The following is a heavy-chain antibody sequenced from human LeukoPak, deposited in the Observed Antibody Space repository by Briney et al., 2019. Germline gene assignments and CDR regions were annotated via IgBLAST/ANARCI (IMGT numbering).Heavy chain of an antibody. CDR3: ARGSSWRTKNWFDP. CDR2: IWYDGSNK. CDR1: GFTFTSFG. J-gene: IGHJ5*02. D-gene: IGHD6-13*01. Sequence: GGSLRLSCAASGFTFTSFGMHWVRQAPGKGLEWVAVIWYDGSNKYYADSVKGRFTISRDNSKNTLYLQMNSLRAEDTAVYYCARGSSWRTKNWFDPWGQGTLVTVSS. V-gene: IGHV3-33*01.